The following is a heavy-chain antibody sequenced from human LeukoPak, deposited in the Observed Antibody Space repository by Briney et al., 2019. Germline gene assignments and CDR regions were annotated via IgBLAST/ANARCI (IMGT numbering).Heavy chain of an antibody. J-gene: IGHJ3*02. V-gene: IGHV3-11*05. Sequence: PGGSLRLSCAASGFTFSDYYMSWIRQAPGKGLEWVSYISSSSSYTNYADSVKGRFTISRDNAKNSLYLQMNSLRAEDTAVYYCARDVGSYYYDSSGRTYAFDIWGQGTMVTVPS. CDR3: ARDVGSYYYDSSGRTYAFDI. CDR2: ISSSSSYT. D-gene: IGHD3-22*01. CDR1: GFTFSDYY.